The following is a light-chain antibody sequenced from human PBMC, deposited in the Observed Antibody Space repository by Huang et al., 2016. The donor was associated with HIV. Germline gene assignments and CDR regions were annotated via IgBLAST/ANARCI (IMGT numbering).Light chain of an antibody. V-gene: IGKV3-11*01. CDR1: QNINNY. J-gene: IGKJ4*01. Sequence: DIVLTQSPATLSLSPGQRATLSCRASQNINNYLVWYQQKPGQAPRLLIYDSFNRATGIPARFSGRVSGTDFTLTINTLEPEDFAVYYCQQCGAWPLTFGGGTKVEIK. CDR2: DSF. CDR3: QQCGAWPLT.